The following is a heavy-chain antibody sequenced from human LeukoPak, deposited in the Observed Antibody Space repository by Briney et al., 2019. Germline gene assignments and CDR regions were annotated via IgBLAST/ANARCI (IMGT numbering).Heavy chain of an antibody. CDR2: ISGSGGST. Sequence: GGSLRLSCAASGFTFSSYAMSWVRQAPGKGLEWVSAISGSGGSTYYADSVKGRSTISRDNSKNTLYLQMNSLRAEGTAVYYCAKDLVIWQDRDAFDIWGQGTMVTVSS. CDR3: AKDLVIWQDRDAFDI. D-gene: IGHD2-21*01. V-gene: IGHV3-23*01. CDR1: GFTFSSYA. J-gene: IGHJ3*02.